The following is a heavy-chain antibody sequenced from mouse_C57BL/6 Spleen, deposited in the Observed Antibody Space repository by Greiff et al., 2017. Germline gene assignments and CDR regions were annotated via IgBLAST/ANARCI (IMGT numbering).Heavy chain of an antibody. CDR1: GFTFSSYG. J-gene: IGHJ2*01. V-gene: IGHV5-6*01. Sequence: EVQGVESGGDLVKPGGSLKLSCAASGFTFSSYGMSWVRQTPDKRLEWVATISSGGSYTYYPDSVKGRFTISRDNAKNTLYLQMSSLTSEYTAMYYGARHDGTMGCFYCWGQGTTLTASS. CDR3: ARHDGTMGCFYC. CDR2: ISSGGSYT. D-gene: IGHD2-3*01.